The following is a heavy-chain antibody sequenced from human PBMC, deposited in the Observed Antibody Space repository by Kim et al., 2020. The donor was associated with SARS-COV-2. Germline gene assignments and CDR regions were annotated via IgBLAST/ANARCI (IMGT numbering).Heavy chain of an antibody. V-gene: IGHV4-39*01. CDR3: ANLVRGVKDAFDI. J-gene: IGHJ3*02. Sequence: SETLSLTCTVSGGSISSSSHLWGWIRQPPGKGLEWIGSIYYSGSTYYNPSLKSRVTIYVDRSKNQFSLNLNSVTAADTAVYYCANLVRGVKDAFDIWGQGTMVTVSS. CDR2: IYYSGST. D-gene: IGHD3-10*01. CDR1: GGSISSSSHL.